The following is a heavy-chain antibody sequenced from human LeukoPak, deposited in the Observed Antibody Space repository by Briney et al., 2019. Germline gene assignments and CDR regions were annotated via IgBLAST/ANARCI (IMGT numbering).Heavy chain of an antibody. V-gene: IGHV7-4-1*02. CDR3: ARAYQRLGELSLPNY. Sequence: ASVKVSCKASGYTFTNYAMNWVRQAPGQGLEWMGWIHPSTGNPTYAQGFTGRFVFSLDTSVSTTYLQISSLKAEDTAVYYCARAYQRLGELSLPNYWGQGTLVTVSS. D-gene: IGHD3-16*02. CDR1: GYTFTNYA. J-gene: IGHJ4*02. CDR2: IHPSTGNP.